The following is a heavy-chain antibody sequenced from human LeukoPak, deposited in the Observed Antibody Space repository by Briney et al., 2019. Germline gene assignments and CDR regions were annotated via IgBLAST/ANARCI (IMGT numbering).Heavy chain of an antibody. CDR2: IYYSGST. J-gene: IGHJ4*02. CDR3: ARDSSSSSSSNFDY. D-gene: IGHD6-6*01. CDR1: GGSISSSSYY. V-gene: IGHV4-39*07. Sequence: ASETLSLTCSVSGGSISSSSYYWGWIRQPPGKGLEWIGSIYYSGSTYYNPSLKSRVTISVDTSRNQFSLKLTSVTAADTAVYFCARDSSSSSSSNFDYWGQGTRVTVSS.